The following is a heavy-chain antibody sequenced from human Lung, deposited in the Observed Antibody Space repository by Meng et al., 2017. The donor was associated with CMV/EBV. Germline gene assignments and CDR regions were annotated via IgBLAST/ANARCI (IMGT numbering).Heavy chain of an antibody. CDR2: INPHSGGT. J-gene: IGHJ4*02. V-gene: IGHV1-2*02. Sequence: SXXVSXXASGYTFTAYIMHWLRQAPGQGLEWMGWINPHSGGTKYAQKFQGRVTMTRDTSISTAYMELSSLRSDDTAVYYCATIGGLYYDFWNYWGQGTXVTVAS. D-gene: IGHD3-3*01. CDR1: GYTFTAYI. CDR3: ATIGGLYYDFWNY.